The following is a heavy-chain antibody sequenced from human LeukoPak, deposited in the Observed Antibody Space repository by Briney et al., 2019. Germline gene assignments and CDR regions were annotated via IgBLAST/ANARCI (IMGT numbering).Heavy chain of an antibody. Sequence: ASVKVSCKTSGYTFTDYYLHWVRQAPGQGLEWMGWINPLSGGTNYAQNFQGRVTMTRDTSISTTYMELSRLRSDDTAICYCARTLTTVTTIDYWGQGTLVTVSS. CDR3: ARTLTTVTTIDY. D-gene: IGHD4-17*01. V-gene: IGHV1-2*02. CDR2: INPLSGGT. J-gene: IGHJ4*02. CDR1: GYTFTDYY.